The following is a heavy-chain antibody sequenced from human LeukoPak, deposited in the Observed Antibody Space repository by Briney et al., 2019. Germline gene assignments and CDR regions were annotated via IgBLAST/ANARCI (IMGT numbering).Heavy chain of an antibody. Sequence: QTGGSLRLSCAASGFTFSSYWMHWVRQAPGKGLAWVSRINSDGSSTSYADSVKGRFTISRDNAKNTLYLQMNSLRAEDTAVYYCARDPSGDCHDYWGQGTLVTVSS. D-gene: IGHD2-21*01. CDR2: INSDGSST. CDR3: ARDPSGDCHDY. V-gene: IGHV3-74*01. J-gene: IGHJ4*02. CDR1: GFTFSSYW.